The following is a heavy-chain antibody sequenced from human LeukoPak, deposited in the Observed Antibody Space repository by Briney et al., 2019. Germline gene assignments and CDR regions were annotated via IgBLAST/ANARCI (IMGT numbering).Heavy chain of an antibody. V-gene: IGHV1-18*01. J-gene: IGHJ4*02. CDR3: ARGGERITIFAVVITHNDY. CDR1: GYTFTSYG. CDR2: ISAYNGNT. D-gene: IGHD3-3*01. Sequence: ASVKVSCKASGYTFTSYGISWVRQAPGQGLEWMGWISAYNGNTNYAQKLQGRVTMTTDTSTSTAYMELRSLRSDDTAVYYCARGGERITIFAVVITHNDYWGQGTLVTVSS.